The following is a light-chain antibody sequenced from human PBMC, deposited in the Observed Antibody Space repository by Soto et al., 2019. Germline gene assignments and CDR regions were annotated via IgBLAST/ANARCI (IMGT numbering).Light chain of an antibody. CDR1: SSDIGGYYY. J-gene: IGLJ2*01. CDR2: DVS. Sequence: QYALTQPASVSGSPGQSITISCTGTSSDIGGYYYVSWYQQHPGEAPKLMIYDVSNPPSGVSNRFSGSKSGNTASLTISGLQAEDEADYYCSSYTSSDTPVLFGGGTKLTVL. V-gene: IGLV2-14*01. CDR3: SSYTSSDTPVL.